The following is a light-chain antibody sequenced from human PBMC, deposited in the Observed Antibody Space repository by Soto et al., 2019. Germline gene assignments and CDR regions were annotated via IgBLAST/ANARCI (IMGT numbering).Light chain of an antibody. V-gene: IGLV2-14*01. Sequence: QSALAQPASVSGSPGQSITISCTGTSSDVGGYNYVSWYQQHPGKAPKLMIYDVNNRPSGVSNRFSGSKSGNTASLTISGLQAEDEADYYCSSYTSSNIPYVFGTGTKLTVL. CDR3: SSYTSSNIPYV. CDR2: DVN. CDR1: SSDVGGYNY. J-gene: IGLJ1*01.